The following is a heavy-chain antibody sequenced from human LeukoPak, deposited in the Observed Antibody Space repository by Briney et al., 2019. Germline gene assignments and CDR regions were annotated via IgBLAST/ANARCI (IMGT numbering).Heavy chain of an antibody. V-gene: IGHV3-48*01. CDR2: ISSSSSTI. CDR1: GFTFSSYS. Sequence: PGGSLRLSCAASGFTFSSYSMNWVRQAPGKGLEWVSYISSSSSTIYYADSVKGRFTISRDNAKNSLYLQMNSLRAEDTAVYYCAREGSETIFGLGRGYYYYMDVWGKGTTVTVSS. CDR3: AREGSETIFGLGRGYYYYMDV. D-gene: IGHD3-3*01. J-gene: IGHJ6*03.